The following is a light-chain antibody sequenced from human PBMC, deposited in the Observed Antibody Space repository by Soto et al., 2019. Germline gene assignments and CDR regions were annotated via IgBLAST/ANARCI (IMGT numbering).Light chain of an antibody. J-gene: IGKJ5*01. CDR2: NSN. CDR3: QQTYSVPIT. Sequence: DIQMTQSPSSLSASVGDRVTITCRASQTITSSLNWYQQRPGKAPNLLIYNSNSLQSGVPPRFSGSGSGTDFTLTISSLQPEDFATYYYQQTYSVPITFGQGTRLDIK. V-gene: IGKV1-39*01. CDR1: QTITSS.